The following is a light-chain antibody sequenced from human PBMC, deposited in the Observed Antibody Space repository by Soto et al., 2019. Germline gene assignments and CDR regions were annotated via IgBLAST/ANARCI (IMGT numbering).Light chain of an antibody. CDR1: NSDVGSYNL. V-gene: IGLV2-23*02. J-gene: IGLJ1*01. CDR2: EVN. CDR3: CSYAGGSLYV. Sequence: QSALTQPASVSGSPGQSITISCTGTNSDVGSYNLISWYQQLPGKAPKVMIFEVNKRPSGVANRFSGSKSGNTASLTISGLQAEDEADYYCCSYAGGSLYVFGTGTKVTVL.